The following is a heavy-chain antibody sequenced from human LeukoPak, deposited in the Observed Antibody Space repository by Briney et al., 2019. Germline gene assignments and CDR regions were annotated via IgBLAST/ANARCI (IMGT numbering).Heavy chain of an antibody. CDR2: IYYTGTT. J-gene: IGHJ4*02. CDR3: ARDGITGTPHFDY. D-gene: IGHD1-14*01. V-gene: IGHV4-59*01. CDR1: GGSINNYY. Sequence: PSETLSLTCTVSGGSINNYYWSWIRQPPGKGLEWIGYIYYTGTTKYNPSLKSRVIISVDTPRNQFSLKLSSVTSADTAVYYCARDGITGTPHFDYWGQGTLVTVSP.